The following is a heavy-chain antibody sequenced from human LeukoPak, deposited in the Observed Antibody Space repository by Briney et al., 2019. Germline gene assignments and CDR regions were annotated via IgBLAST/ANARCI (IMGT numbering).Heavy chain of an antibody. CDR1: GFTFSSYE. CDR3: AELGITMIGGV. D-gene: IGHD3-10*02. J-gene: IGHJ6*04. CDR2: ISSSGSTI. V-gene: IGHV3-48*03. Sequence: GGSLRLSCAASGFTFSSYEMNWVRQAPGKGLEWVSYISSSGSTIYYADSVKGRFTISRGNAKNSLYLQMNSLRAEDTAVYYCAELGITMIGGVWGKGTTVTVSS.